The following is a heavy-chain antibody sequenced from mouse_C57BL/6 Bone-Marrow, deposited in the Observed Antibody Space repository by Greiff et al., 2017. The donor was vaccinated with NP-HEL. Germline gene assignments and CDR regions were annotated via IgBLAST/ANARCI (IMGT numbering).Heavy chain of an antibody. CDR3: ESSLANWVPDWFAY. CDR2: IYPGDGDT. J-gene: IGHJ3*01. V-gene: IGHV1-80*01. D-gene: IGHD4-1*01. Sequence: QVQLQQSGAELVKPGASVKISCKASGYAFSSYWMNWVKQRPGKGLEWIGQIYPGDGDTNYNGKFKGKATLTADKSSSTAYMQLSSLTSEDSAVYFCESSLANWVPDWFAYWGQGTLVTVSA. CDR1: GYAFSSYW.